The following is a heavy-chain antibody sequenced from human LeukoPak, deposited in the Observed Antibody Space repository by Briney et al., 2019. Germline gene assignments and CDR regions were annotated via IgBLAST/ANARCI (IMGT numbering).Heavy chain of an antibody. J-gene: IGHJ4*02. CDR1: GYTFTGYY. V-gene: IGHV1-2*02. Sequence: VSVKVSCKASGYTFTGYYMHWVRQAPGQGLEWMGWINPNSGGTNYAQKFQGRVTITRDTSKNQVVLTMTNMDPVDTATYYCAHPRDGYNYVEFDYWGQGTLVTVSS. CDR2: INPNSGGT. CDR3: AHPRDGYNYVEFDY. D-gene: IGHD5-24*01.